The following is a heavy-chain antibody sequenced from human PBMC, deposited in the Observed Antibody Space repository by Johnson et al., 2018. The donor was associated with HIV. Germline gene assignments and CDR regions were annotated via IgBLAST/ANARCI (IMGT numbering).Heavy chain of an antibody. Sequence: VQLVESGGGLVQPGGSLRLSCAASGFTFSSYWMSWVRQAPGKGLEWVANIKQDGREKYYVDSVKGRFTISRDNAKNSLYLQMNSLRAEDTALYYCAKAVGYDYVPSAFDIWGQGTMVTVSS. J-gene: IGHJ3*02. D-gene: IGHD3-16*01. CDR3: AKAVGYDYVPSAFDI. CDR1: GFTFSSYW. V-gene: IGHV3-7*05. CDR2: IKQDGREK.